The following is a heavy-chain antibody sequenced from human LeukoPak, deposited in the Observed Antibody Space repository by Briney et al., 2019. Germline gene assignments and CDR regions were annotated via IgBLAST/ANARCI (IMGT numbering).Heavy chain of an antibody. CDR2: ISSSSSYI. V-gene: IGHV3-21*01. Sequence: GGSLRLSCAASGFTFNTYSINWVRQAPGKGLEWVSSISSSSSYIYYADSVKGRFTISRDNAKNSLYLQMNSLRAEDTAVYYCARDSCSSTNCRIPFDYWGQGTLVTVSS. CDR1: GFTFNTYS. D-gene: IGHD2-2*01. CDR3: ARDSCSSTNCRIPFDY. J-gene: IGHJ4*02.